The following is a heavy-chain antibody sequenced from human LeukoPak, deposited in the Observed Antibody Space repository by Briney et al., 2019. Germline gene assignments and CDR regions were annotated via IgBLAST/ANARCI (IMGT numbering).Heavy chain of an antibody. J-gene: IGHJ3*02. CDR2: ISAYNGNT. CDR3: ARDPLWFGEFQDAVDI. Sequence: ASVKVSCKASGYTFTSYGISWVRQAPGQGLEWMGWISAYNGNTNYAQKLQGRVTMTTDTSTSTAYMELRSLRSDDTAVYYCARDPLWFGEFQDAVDIWGQGTMVTVSS. V-gene: IGHV1-18*01. CDR1: GYTFTSYG. D-gene: IGHD3-10*01.